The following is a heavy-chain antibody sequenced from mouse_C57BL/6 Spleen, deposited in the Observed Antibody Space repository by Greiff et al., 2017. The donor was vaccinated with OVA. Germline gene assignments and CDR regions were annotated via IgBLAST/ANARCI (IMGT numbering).Heavy chain of an antibody. CDR3: ARGLTYYAMDY. J-gene: IGHJ4*01. D-gene: IGHD2-2*01. CDR1: GYSITSGYY. Sequence: VQLKESGPGLVKPSQSLSLTCSVTGYSITSGYYWNWIRQFPGNKLEWMGYISYDGSNNYNPSLKNRISITRDTSKNQFFLKLNSVTTEDTATYYCARGLTYYAMDYWGQGTSVTVSS. V-gene: IGHV3-6*01. CDR2: ISYDGSN.